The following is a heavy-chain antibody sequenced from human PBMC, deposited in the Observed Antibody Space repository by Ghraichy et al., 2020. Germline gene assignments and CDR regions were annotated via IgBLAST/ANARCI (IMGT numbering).Heavy chain of an antibody. D-gene: IGHD3-3*01. J-gene: IGHJ6*02. CDR2: IYSGGST. CDR1: GFTVSSNY. CDR3: ASGVGPVYDFQLRGHYYYYYGMDV. Sequence: ESLNISCAASGFTVSSNYMSWVRQAPGKGLEWVSVIYSGGSTYYADSVKGRFTISRDNSKNTLYLQMNSLRAEDTAVYYCASGVGPVYDFQLRGHYYYYYGMDVWGQGTTVTVSS. V-gene: IGHV3-53*01.